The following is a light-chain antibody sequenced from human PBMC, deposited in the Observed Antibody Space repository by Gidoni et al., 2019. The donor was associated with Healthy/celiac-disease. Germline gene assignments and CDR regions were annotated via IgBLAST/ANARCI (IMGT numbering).Light chain of an antibody. CDR2: DAS. Sequence: DIQMTQSPSSLSASVGDRVTITCRASQDISSYLNWYQQKPGKAPKLLIYDASNLQSGVPSRLSGSGSGTEFTLTTSSLLPADFVTYYCQQRYSTPSTFGPGTKLEIK. CDR1: QDISSY. J-gene: IGKJ2*01. V-gene: IGKV1-39*01. CDR3: QQRYSTPST.